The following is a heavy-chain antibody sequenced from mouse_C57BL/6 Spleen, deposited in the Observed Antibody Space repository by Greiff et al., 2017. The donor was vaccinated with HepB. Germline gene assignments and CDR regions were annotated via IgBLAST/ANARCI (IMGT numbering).Heavy chain of an antibody. V-gene: IGHV1-4*01. D-gene: IGHD2-4*01. CDR1: GYTFTSYT. CDR2: INPSSGYT. Sequence: VQLQQSGAELARPGASVKMSCKASGYTFTSYTLHWVKQRPGQGLEWIGYINPSSGYTKYNQKFKDKATLTADKSSSTAYMQLSSLTSEDSAVYYCAREEDDDETWFAYWGQGTLVTVSA. J-gene: IGHJ3*01. CDR3: AREEDDDETWFAY.